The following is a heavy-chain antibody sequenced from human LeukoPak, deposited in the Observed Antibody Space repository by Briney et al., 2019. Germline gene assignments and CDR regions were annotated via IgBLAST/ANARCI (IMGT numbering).Heavy chain of an antibody. Sequence: GGSLRLSCAASGFTFNAYSMNWVRQAPGMGLEWVSSISSRSGYMYYAESVKGRFSISRDNAQNSLYLQMDSLTAGDTAVYYCARDSSIYDDQKWRPLDFWGQGTLVTVSS. CDR1: GFTFNAYS. CDR3: ARDSSIYDDQKWRPLDF. V-gene: IGHV3-21*01. CDR2: ISSRSGYM. J-gene: IGHJ4*02. D-gene: IGHD3-16*01.